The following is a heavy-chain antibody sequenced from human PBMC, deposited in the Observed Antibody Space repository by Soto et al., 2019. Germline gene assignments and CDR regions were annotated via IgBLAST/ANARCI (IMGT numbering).Heavy chain of an antibody. CDR1: GFTFSSYW. V-gene: IGHV3-7*05. CDR3: ARVATVVTPGIYYYGMDV. CDR2: IKQDGSEK. Sequence: EVQLVESGGGLVQPGGSLRLSCAASGFTFSSYWMSWVRQAPGKGLEWVANIKQDGSEKYYVDSVKGRFTISRDNAKNSLYLQMNSLGAEDTAVYYCARVATVVTPGIYYYGMDVWGQGTTVTVSS. J-gene: IGHJ6*02. D-gene: IGHD4-17*01.